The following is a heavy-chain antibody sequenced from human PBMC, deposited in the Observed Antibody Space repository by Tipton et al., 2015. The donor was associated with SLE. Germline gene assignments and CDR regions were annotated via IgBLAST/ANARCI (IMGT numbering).Heavy chain of an antibody. Sequence: QVQLVQSGGGVVQPGRSLRLSCAASGFTFSSYGMHWVRQAPGKGLEWVAVISYDGSNKYYGDSVKGRFTISRDNAKNSLYLQMNSLRAEDTAVYYCVRDPGPQVGYDAFDIWGQGTMVTVSS. J-gene: IGHJ3*02. CDR1: GFTFSSYG. D-gene: IGHD1-26*01. V-gene: IGHV3-30*03. CDR3: VRDPGPQVGYDAFDI. CDR2: ISYDGSNK.